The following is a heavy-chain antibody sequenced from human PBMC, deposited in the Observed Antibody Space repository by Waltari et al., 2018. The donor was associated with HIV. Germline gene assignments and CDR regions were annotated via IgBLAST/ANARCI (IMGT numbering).Heavy chain of an antibody. D-gene: IGHD5-18*01. CDR2: INAANGNT. V-gene: IGHV1-3*01. J-gene: IGHJ6*02. CDR3: VRDMSDTPVGPDMDV. CDR1: GSSFTGQT. Sequence: QVQFVQSGAEVTNPGASVKVSCKTSGSSFTGQTLHWVRQAPGKRLEWMGWINAANGNTKYSQKFQGRVTITRDTSASTAYMELSSLRSEDTAVYYCVRDMSDTPVGPDMDVWGQGTTVTVSS.